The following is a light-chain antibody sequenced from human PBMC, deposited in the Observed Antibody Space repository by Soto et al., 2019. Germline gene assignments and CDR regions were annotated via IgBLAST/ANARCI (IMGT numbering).Light chain of an antibody. CDR3: SSYTSSTTDV. CDR1: SSDVGAYNY. J-gene: IGLJ1*01. V-gene: IGLV2-14*03. CDR2: DVN. Sequence: QSALTRPASVSGSPGQSITISCTGTSSDVGAYNYVSWYQQHPGKAPKLMIYDVNNRPSGVSNRFSGSKSGNTASLTISGLQAGDEADYYCSSYTSSTTDVFGAGTKVTVL.